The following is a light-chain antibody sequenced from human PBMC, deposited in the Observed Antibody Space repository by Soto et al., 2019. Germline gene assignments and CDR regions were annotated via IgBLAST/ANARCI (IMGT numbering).Light chain of an antibody. J-gene: IGKJ1*01. V-gene: IGKV3-20*01. CDR2: GAS. CDR3: QQYGSSPPTT. Sequence: ELVLTQSPGTLSLSPGERATLSCRASQSASSSYLAWYQQKPGQSPRLLIYGASSRATGRPDRFSGSGSGTDFTLTISRLEPEDFAVYYCQQYGSSPPTTFGQGTKVDIK. CDR1: QSASSSY.